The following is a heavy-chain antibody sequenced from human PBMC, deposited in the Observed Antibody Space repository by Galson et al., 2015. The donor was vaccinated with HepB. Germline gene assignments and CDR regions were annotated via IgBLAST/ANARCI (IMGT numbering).Heavy chain of an antibody. V-gene: IGHV3-15*01. CDR2: IKSKTEGGTT. Sequence: SLGLSCAASGFTFSNAFMSWVRQAPGKGLEWVGRIKSKTEGGTTDYAAPVKGRFSISRDDSKGTLYLQMNSLKTEDTAVYYCTTVTVTVQNYYYQYGMDLWGQGTTVTVSS. CDR3: TTVTVTVQNYYYQYGMDL. D-gene: IGHD4-17*01. J-gene: IGHJ6*02. CDR1: GFTFSNAF.